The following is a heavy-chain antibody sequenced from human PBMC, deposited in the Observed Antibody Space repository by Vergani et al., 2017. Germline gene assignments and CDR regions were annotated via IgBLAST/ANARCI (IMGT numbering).Heavy chain of an antibody. V-gene: IGHV1-46*01. J-gene: IGHJ4*02. CDR2: INPSGGST. Sequence: QVQLVQSGAEVKKPGASVKVSCKASGYTFTSYYMHWVRQAPGQGLEWMGIINPSGGSTSYAQKFQGRVTMTRDTSTSTVYMELSSLRSEDTAVYYCARNSGKRELRGTLDYWGQGTLVTVSS. CDR3: ARNSGKRELRGTLDY. CDR1: GYTFTSYY. D-gene: IGHD1-7*01.